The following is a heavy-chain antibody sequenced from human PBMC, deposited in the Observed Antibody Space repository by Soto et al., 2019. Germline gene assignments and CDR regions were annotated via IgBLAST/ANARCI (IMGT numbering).Heavy chain of an antibody. J-gene: IGHJ6*02. Sequence: GGSLRLSWEASGFTFRSYWMSWVRQAPGKGLEWVANIKEDGSEKYYVDSVKGRFTISRDNAKNSLYLQMNSLRAEDTAVYYCAREGSGTYYYYYGMDVWGQGTTVTVSS. CDR3: AREGSGTYYYYYGMDV. D-gene: IGHD3-10*01. V-gene: IGHV3-7*01. CDR1: GFTFRSYW. CDR2: IKEDGSEK.